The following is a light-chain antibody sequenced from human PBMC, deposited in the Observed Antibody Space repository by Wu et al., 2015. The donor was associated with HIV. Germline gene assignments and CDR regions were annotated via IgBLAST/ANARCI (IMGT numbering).Light chain of an antibody. V-gene: IGKV3-15*01. CDR1: QSVSSN. Sequence: LTQSPATLSVSPGERATLSCRASQSVSSNLAWYQQKPGQAPRLLIYGASTRATGIPARFSGSGSGTEFTLTISSMQSEDFAVYYCQQYNNWPRTFGQGTKVEIK. CDR3: QQYNNWPRT. J-gene: IGKJ1*01. CDR2: GAS.